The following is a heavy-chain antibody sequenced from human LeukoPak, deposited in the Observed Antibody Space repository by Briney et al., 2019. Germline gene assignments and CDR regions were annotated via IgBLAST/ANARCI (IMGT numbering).Heavy chain of an antibody. CDR1: GFTFSSYG. V-gene: IGHV3-30*02. J-gene: IGHJ4*02. D-gene: IGHD3-3*01. CDR2: IRYDGSNK. Sequence: PVGSLRLSCAASGFTFSSYGMHWVRQAPGKGLEWVSSIRYDGSNKYYADSVKGRFTISRDNSKNTLYLQMNSLRAEDTAVYYCATVKAQITILGVVTDYWGQGTLVTVSS. CDR3: ATVKAQITILGVVTDY.